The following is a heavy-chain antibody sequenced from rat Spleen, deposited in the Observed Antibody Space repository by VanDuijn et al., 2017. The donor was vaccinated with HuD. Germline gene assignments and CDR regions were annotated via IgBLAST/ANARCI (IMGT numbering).Heavy chain of an antibody. Sequence: EVQLVESDGGLVQPGGSLKLSCAASGFTFSNYYMAWVRQAPTKGLEWVATISSDGSTTYYRDSVKGRFTVSRDNAKSILYLQMNSLRSEDTATYYCTREIIRGTKDWFTHWGQGVMVTVSS. CDR1: GFTFSNYY. D-gene: IGHD4-3*01. CDR3: TREIIRGTKDWFTH. V-gene: IGHV5-29*01. J-gene: IGHJ2*01. CDR2: ISSDGSTT.